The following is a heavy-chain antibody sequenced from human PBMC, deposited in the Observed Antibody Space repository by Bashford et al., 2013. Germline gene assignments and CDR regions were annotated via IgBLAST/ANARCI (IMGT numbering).Heavy chain of an antibody. CDR1: GGSISGYY. V-gene: IGHV4-59*12. CDR2: IYNSGNT. J-gene: IGHJ4*02. Sequence: SETLSLTCTVSGGSISGYYWSWIRQSPGKGLENIGYIYNSGNTDYNPSLKSRVTISVDASKNQFSLKLSSVTAADTAMYYCASESLNYNNSPPNTYFDSWGQGTLVTVSS. CDR3: ASESLNYNNSPPNTYFDS. D-gene: IGHD1-1*01.